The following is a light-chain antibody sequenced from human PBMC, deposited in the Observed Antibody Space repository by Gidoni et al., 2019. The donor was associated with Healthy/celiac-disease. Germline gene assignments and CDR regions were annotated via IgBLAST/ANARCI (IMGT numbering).Light chain of an antibody. Sequence: DIQMTQSPYSLSASVGDRVTITCRASQSSSSYLNWYQKRPGRAPKLLIYAASNLQSGVTPRFSVSGSGTDFTLTLSSLQPEDFATYYCHQRYSTPPTLTFGGGTKVEIK. V-gene: IGKV1-39*01. J-gene: IGKJ4*01. CDR2: AAS. CDR1: QSSSSY. CDR3: HQRYSTPPTLT.